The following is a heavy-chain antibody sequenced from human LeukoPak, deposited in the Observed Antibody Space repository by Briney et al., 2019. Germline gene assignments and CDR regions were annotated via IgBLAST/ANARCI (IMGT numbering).Heavy chain of an antibody. V-gene: IGHV4-59*01. J-gene: IGHJ4*02. D-gene: IGHD4-17*01. CDR3: ARFDYGDSAGRAGPLNC. CDR2: RHYSGSF. CDR1: GGSISSYY. Sequence: PSEALSLTCTVSGGSISSYYWSWIRQPPGKGLEWIGYRHYSGSFNYSPSLKSRAIISLDTSKNQFSLRLSSVTAADTAVYYCARFDYGDSAGRAGPLNCWGQGTLVTVSS.